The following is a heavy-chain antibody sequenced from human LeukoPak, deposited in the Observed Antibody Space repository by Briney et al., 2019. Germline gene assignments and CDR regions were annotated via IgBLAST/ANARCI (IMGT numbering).Heavy chain of an antibody. CDR1: GSIFNVYY. CDR3: ARENWYYDH. V-gene: IGHV1-2*02. Sequence: GASVKVSCKSYGSIFNVYYMHWVRQVPGQGLEWMGWISPDGGVTNYAQKFQGRVTLTRDSATTTDYIELSRLTSDDTAVYYCARENWYYDHWGQGTLVTVSS. J-gene: IGHJ4*02. CDR2: ISPDGGVT.